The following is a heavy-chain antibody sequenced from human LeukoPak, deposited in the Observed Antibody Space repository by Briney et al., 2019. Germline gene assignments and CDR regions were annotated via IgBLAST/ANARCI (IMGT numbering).Heavy chain of an antibody. CDR3: ARTGGSYPDAFDI. J-gene: IGHJ3*02. CDR1: GGSISSYY. V-gene: IGHV4-59*08. Sequence: SETLSLTCTVSGGSISSYYWSWIRQPPGKGLEWIGYIYYSGSTNYNPSLKSRVTISVDTPKNQFSLKLSSETAADTAVYYCARTGGSYPDAFDIWGQGTMVTVSS. CDR2: IYYSGST. D-gene: IGHD1-26*01.